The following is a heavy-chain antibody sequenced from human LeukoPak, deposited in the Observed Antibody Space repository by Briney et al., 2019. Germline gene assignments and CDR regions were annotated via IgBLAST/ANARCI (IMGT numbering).Heavy chain of an antibody. V-gene: IGHV3-23*01. CDR3: TTTRRLKWLFPIDS. J-gene: IGHJ4*02. CDR1: GFTFSSYG. CDR2: ISGSGGST. D-gene: IGHD3-3*01. Sequence: GGTLRLSCAASGFTFSSYGMSWVRQAPGKGLEWVSAISGSGGSTYYADSVKGRFTISRDNSKNTLYLQMNSLKTEDTAVYYCTTTRRLKWLFPIDSWGQGELVTVSS.